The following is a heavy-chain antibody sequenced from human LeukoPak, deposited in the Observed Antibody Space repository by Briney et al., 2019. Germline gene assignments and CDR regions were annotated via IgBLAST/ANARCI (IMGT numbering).Heavy chain of an antibody. CDR3: AKDRVRGATGYYYYMDV. V-gene: IGHV3-48*03. D-gene: IGHD3-10*01. CDR1: GFTFSSYE. J-gene: IGHJ6*03. CDR2: ISSSGSTI. Sequence: GGSLRLSCAASGFTFSSYEMNWVRQAPGKGLEWVSYISSSGSTIYYADSVKGRFTISRDNSKNTLYLQMNSLRAEDTAVYYCAKDRVRGATGYYYYMDVWGKGTTVTISS.